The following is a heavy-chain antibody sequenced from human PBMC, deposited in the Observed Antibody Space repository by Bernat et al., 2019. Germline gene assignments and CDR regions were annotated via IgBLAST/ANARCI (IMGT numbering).Heavy chain of an antibody. CDR2: ISYDGSNK. V-gene: IGHV3-30*18. D-gene: IGHD1-26*01. Sequence: VQLLESGGGLVQPGRSLRLSCAASGFTFSSYGMHWVRQAPGKGLEWVAVISYDGSNKYYADSVKGRFTISRDNSKNTLYLQMNSLRAEDTAVYYCAKDRVGATNYFDYWGQGTLVTVSS. CDR3: AKDRVGATNYFDY. J-gene: IGHJ4*02. CDR1: GFTFSSYG.